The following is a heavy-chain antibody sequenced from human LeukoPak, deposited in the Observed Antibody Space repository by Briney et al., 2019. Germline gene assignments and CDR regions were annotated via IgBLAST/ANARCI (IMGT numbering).Heavy chain of an antibody. D-gene: IGHD3-10*01. CDR3: ARGPFGYYGSGSYSY. CDR1: GGSISSSNW. J-gene: IGHJ4*02. V-gene: IGHV4-4*02. Sequence: SGTLSLTCAVSGGSISSSNWWSWVRQPPGKGLEWIGEINHSGSTNYNPSLKSRVTISVDTSKNQFSLKLSSVTAADTAVYYCARGPFGYYGSGSYSYWGQGTLVTVSS. CDR2: INHSGST.